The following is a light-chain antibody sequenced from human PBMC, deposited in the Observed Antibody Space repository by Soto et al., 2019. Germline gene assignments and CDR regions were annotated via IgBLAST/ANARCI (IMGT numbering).Light chain of an antibody. CDR3: QQYSSSGT. J-gene: IGKJ1*01. CDR1: QSVSNNY. V-gene: IGKV3-20*01. Sequence: EIVLTQSPGTLSLSPGERATLSCRASQSVSNNYLSWYQQKPGQAPRLLSYGASNRATGIPDRFSRSGSGTDFPLTTSRLEPEDFAVYSCQQYSSSGTFGQGTKVDIK. CDR2: GAS.